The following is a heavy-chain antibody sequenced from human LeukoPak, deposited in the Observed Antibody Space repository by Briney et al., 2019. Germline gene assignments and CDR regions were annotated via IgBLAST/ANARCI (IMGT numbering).Heavy chain of an antibody. D-gene: IGHD2-15*01. CDR1: GGSISSSSYY. CDR2: IYYSGST. CDR3: ARHGGIVVVEAAHDNWFDP. Sequence: SETLSLTCTVSGGSISSSSYYWGWIRQPPGKGLEWIGSIYYSGSTYYNPSLKSRVTISVDTSKNQFSLKLSSVTAADTAVYYCARHGGIVVVEAAHDNWFDPWGRGTLVTVSS. V-gene: IGHV4-39*01. J-gene: IGHJ5*02.